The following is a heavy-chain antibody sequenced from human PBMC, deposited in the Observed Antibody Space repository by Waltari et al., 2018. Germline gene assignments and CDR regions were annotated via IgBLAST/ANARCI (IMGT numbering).Heavy chain of an antibody. V-gene: IGHV4-38-2*02. Sequence: QVQLQESGPGLVKPSETLSLTCTVSGYSISSGYYWGWIRQPPGKGLEWIGSIYHSGSTYYTPSLKSRFTISVDTSKNQFSLKLSSVTAADTAVYYCAREDIVVVPAAPPYYYYYYMDVWGKGTTVTISS. CDR2: IYHSGST. D-gene: IGHD2-2*01. CDR3: AREDIVVVPAAPPYYYYYYMDV. CDR1: GYSISSGYY. J-gene: IGHJ6*03.